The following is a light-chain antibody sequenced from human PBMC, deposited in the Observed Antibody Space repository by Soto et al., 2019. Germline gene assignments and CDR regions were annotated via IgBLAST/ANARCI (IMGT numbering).Light chain of an antibody. Sequence: EIVLTQSPGTLSLSPGERATLSCRASQSVSSSSLAWYQQKPGQAPRLLIYDASSRATGIPDRFSGSGSGADFTLTISSLEPEDFAVYYCQQRSNWQVTFGQGTRLEIK. CDR1: QSVSSSS. CDR2: DAS. CDR3: QQRSNWQVT. V-gene: IGKV3D-20*02. J-gene: IGKJ5*01.